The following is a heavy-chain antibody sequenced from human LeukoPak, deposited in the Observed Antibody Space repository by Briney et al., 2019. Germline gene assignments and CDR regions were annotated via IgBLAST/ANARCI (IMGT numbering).Heavy chain of an antibody. D-gene: IGHD5-24*01. J-gene: IGHJ4*02. Sequence: TSETLSLNCTVSGGSISSGGYYWSWIRQHPGKGLEWIGYIYYSGSTYYNPSLKSRVTISVDTSKNQFSLKLSSVTAADTAVYYCARLRDGRWLLEYWGQGTLVTVSS. CDR3: ARLRDGRWLLEY. CDR1: GGSISSGGYY. V-gene: IGHV4-31*03. CDR2: IYYSGST.